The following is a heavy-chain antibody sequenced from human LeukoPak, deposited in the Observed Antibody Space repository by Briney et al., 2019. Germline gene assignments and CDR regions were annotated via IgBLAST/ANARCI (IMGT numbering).Heavy chain of an antibody. CDR3: AKDRAIAVATLEGAAGFDY. CDR1: GFTFDDYG. V-gene: IGHV3-20*04. J-gene: IGHJ4*02. CDR2: INWNGGST. D-gene: IGHD6-19*01. Sequence: GGSLRLSCAASGFTFDDYGMSWVRQAPGKGLEWVSGINWNGGSTGYADSVKGRFTISRDNSKNSLHLQMNSLRTEDTALYYCAKDRAIAVATLEGAAGFDYWGQGTLVTVRS.